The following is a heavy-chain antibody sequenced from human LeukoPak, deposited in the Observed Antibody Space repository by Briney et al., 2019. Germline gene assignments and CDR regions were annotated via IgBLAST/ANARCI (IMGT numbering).Heavy chain of an antibody. D-gene: IGHD2-15*01. CDR1: GFTFDDYA. CDR3: VLVVAATPLDY. CDR2: ISWNSGSI. V-gene: IGHV3-9*01. J-gene: IGHJ4*02. Sequence: LPGRSLRLSCAASGFTFDDYAMHWVRQAPGKGLEWVSGISWNSGSIGYADSVKGRFTISRDNAKNSLYLQMNSLRAEDTALYYCVLVVAATPLDYWGQGTLVTVSS.